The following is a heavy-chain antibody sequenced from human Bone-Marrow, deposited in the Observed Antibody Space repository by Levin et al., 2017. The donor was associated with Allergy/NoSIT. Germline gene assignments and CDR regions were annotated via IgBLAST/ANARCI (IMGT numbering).Heavy chain of an antibody. CDR2: ISTGSTTI. D-gene: IGHD3-22*01. J-gene: IGHJ4*02. CDR1: GFSFSDYS. CDR3: TRDPYFYHNSASSDV. Sequence: PGGSLRLSCAATGFSFSDYSMNWIRQSPGKGLEWIAYISTGSTTIYYADSVEGRFTISRDNAKKSLYLEMNSLRTEDTAVYYCTRDPYFYHNSASSDVWGQGTLVTVSS. V-gene: IGHV3-11*01.